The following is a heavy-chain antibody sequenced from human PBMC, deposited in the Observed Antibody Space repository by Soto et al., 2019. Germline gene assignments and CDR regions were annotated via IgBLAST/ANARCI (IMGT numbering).Heavy chain of an antibody. J-gene: IGHJ6*02. V-gene: IGHV3-21*01. CDR2: ISTSGSSI. D-gene: IGHD3-10*01. CDR3: ASPQRIALVRGVIISPYYYYGMDV. Sequence: LRLSCAASGFTFSSYSMNWVRQAPGKGLEWVSCISTSGSSIYYADSVKGRFTISRDNAKNSLYLQMNSLRADDTAVYYCASPQRIALVRGVIISPYYYYGMDVWGQGTTVTVSS. CDR1: GFTFSSYS.